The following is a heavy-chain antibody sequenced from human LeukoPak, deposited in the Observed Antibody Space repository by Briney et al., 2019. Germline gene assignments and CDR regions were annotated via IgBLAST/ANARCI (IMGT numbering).Heavy chain of an antibody. V-gene: IGHV4-39*01. Sequence: SETLSLTCTVSGGSISSSSYYWGWIRQPPGKGLEWIGSIYYSGSTYYNPSLKSRVTISVDTSKNQFSLKLRSVTAADTAVYYCASSKTYFYGDRGGRWFDPWGQGTLVTVSS. CDR1: GGSISSSSYY. D-gene: IGHD4-17*01. CDR3: ASSKTYFYGDRGGRWFDP. J-gene: IGHJ5*02. CDR2: IYYSGST.